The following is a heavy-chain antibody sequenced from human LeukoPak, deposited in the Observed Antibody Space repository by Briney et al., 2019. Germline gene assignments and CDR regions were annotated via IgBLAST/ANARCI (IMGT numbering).Heavy chain of an antibody. CDR3: ARATSGDYYGSGSYFDY. D-gene: IGHD3-10*01. CDR1: GGSISSSNW. V-gene: IGHV4-4*02. Sequence: SETLSLTCAVSGGSISSSNWWSWVRQLPGKGLEWIGEIYHSGSTNYNPSLKSRVTISVDKSKNQFSLKLSSVTAADTAVYYCARATSGDYYGSGSYFDYWGQGTLVTVSS. CDR2: IYHSGST. J-gene: IGHJ4*02.